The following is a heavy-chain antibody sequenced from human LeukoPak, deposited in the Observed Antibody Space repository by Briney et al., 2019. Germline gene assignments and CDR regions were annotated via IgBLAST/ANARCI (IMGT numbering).Heavy chain of an antibody. CDR3: ARWLNYYDSSGYRYYFDY. CDR1: GYTFTGYY. D-gene: IGHD3-22*01. Sequence: ASVKVSCKASGYTFTGYYMHWVRQAPGQGLEWMGWINPNSGGTNYAQKFQGRVTMTRYTSISTAYMELSRLRSDDTAVYYCARWLNYYDSSGYRYYFDYWGQGTLVTVSS. V-gene: IGHV1-2*02. J-gene: IGHJ4*02. CDR2: INPNSGGT.